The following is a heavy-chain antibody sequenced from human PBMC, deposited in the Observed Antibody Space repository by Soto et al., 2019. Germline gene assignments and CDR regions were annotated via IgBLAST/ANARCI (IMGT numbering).Heavy chain of an antibody. CDR1: GFTFSSYS. CDR2: ISSSSSTI. CDR3: ARDPLADYDFWSGTN. Sequence: EVQLVESGGGLVQPGGSLRLSCAASGFTFSSYSMNWVRQAPGKGLEWVSYISSSSSTIYYADSVKGRFTISRDNAKNSLYLQMNRLRAEDTAVYYCARDPLADYDFWSGTNWGQGTLVTVSS. J-gene: IGHJ4*02. V-gene: IGHV3-48*01. D-gene: IGHD3-3*01.